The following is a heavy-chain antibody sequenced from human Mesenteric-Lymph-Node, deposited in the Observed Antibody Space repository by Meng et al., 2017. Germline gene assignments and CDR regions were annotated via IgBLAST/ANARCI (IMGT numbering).Heavy chain of an antibody. CDR1: GFTFSNTW. V-gene: IGHV3-15*01. Sequence: GESLKISCAASGFTFSNTWMSWVRQAPGKGLEWVGRIKRKTDGGTTDYVAPVKGRFTISRDNSKNTLYLQMNSLRAEDTAVYYCAKEEENTSGYSFDYWGQGTLVTVSS. J-gene: IGHJ4*02. D-gene: IGHD3-22*01. CDR2: IKRKTDGGTT. CDR3: AKEEENTSGYSFDY.